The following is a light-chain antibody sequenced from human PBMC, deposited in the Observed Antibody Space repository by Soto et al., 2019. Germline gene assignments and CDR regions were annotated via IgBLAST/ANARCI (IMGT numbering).Light chain of an antibody. CDR2: GAS. CDR3: QQYNKWPRT. CDR1: QSVDNS. Sequence: EIVMTQFPATLSVSPGERATLSCRASQSVDNSVVWYQQRAGQAPRVLIYGASTRATGIPARFSGSGSGTEFTLTITSLQSEDFAVYYCQQYNKWPRTFRPGTKVDIK. V-gene: IGKV3-15*01. J-gene: IGKJ3*01.